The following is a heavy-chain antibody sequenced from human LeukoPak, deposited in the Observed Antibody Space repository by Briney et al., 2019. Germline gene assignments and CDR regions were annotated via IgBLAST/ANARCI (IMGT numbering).Heavy chain of an antibody. CDR2: IYTSGST. CDR1: GFTVSSNY. CDR3: ARVTTSGSYKFDY. D-gene: IGHD3-10*01. J-gene: IGHJ4*02. Sequence: GGSLRLSCAASGFTVSSNYTSRVRQAPGKGLEWVSLIYTSGSTYYADSVKGRFTISRDNSKNTLYLQMNSLRAEDTAVYYCARVTTSGSYKFDYWGQGTLVTVSS. V-gene: IGHV3-53*01.